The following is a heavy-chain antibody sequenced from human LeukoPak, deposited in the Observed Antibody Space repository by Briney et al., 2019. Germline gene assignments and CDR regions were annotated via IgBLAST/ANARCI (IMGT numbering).Heavy chain of an antibody. V-gene: IGHV3-23*01. CDR2: ISGSGGST. J-gene: IGHJ4*02. Sequence: GGSLRLSCAASGFTFSSYAMSWVRQAPGKGLEWVSAISGSGGSTYYADSVKGRFTISRDNSKNTLYLQMNSLRAEGTAVYYCAKGRCSSTSCYAGGYFDYWGQGTLVTVSS. CDR3: AKGRCSSTSCYAGGYFDY. CDR1: GFTFSSYA. D-gene: IGHD2-2*01.